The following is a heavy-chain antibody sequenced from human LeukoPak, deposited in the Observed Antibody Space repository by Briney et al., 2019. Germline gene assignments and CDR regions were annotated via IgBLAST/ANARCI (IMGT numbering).Heavy chain of an antibody. CDR2: MNPNSGNT. V-gene: IGHV1-8*03. Sequence: ASVKVSCKASGGTFTSYDINWVRQATGQGLEWMGWMNPNSGNTGYAQKFQGRVTITRNTSISTAYMELSSLRSEDTAVYYCARGVVGSSGRYWYFDLWGRGTLVTVSS. CDR1: GGTFTSYD. J-gene: IGHJ2*01. CDR3: ARGVVGSSGRYWYFDL. D-gene: IGHD6-19*01.